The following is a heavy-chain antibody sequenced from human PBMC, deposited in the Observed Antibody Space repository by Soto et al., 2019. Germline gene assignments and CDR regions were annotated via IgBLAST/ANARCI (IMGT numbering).Heavy chain of an antibody. V-gene: IGHV4-31*03. D-gene: IGHD3-10*01. CDR1: GGSISGGGYY. J-gene: IGHJ4*02. CDR3: ARVKLVRGVISFDY. Sequence: SETLSLTCTVSGGSISGGGYYWSWNRQFPGKGLEWIGYIYYTGTTYYNPSLKSRLTLSVETSKNQFSLKLSSVTAADTAVYYCARVKLVRGVISFDYWGQGTLVTVSS. CDR2: IYYTGTT.